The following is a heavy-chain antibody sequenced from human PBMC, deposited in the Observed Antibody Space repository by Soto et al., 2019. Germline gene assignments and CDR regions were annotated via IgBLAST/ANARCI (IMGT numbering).Heavy chain of an antibody. J-gene: IGHJ4*02. CDR2: ISYDGTKK. Sequence: QVQLVESGGGVVQPGRSLRLSCAASGFTFSSYGMHWVRQAPGKGLEWVAVISYDGTKKYYADSVKGRFTISRDNSKNTLYLQMNSLIAEDTAMYYCAKAVDSTGYYTFDSWGQGTLVTVS. D-gene: IGHD3-22*01. V-gene: IGHV3-30*18. CDR3: AKAVDSTGYYTFDS. CDR1: GFTFSSYG.